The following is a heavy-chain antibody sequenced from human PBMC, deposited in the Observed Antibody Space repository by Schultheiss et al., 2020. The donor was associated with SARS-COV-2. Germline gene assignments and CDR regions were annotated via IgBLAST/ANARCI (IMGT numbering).Heavy chain of an antibody. D-gene: IGHD2-21*02. CDR3: ARAGGDPTNLDY. Sequence: SQTLSLTCTVSGGSISSGDYYWSWIRQPPGKGLEWIGYIYYSGSTYYNPSLKSRVTISVDTSKNQFSLKLSSVTAADTAVYYCARAGGDPTNLDYWGQGTLVTVSS. CDR2: IYYSGST. J-gene: IGHJ4*02. CDR1: GGSISSGDYY. V-gene: IGHV4-30-4*01.